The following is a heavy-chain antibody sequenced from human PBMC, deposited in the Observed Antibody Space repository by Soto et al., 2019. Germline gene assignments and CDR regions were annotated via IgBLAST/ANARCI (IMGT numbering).Heavy chain of an antibody. Sequence: GGSLRLSCAASGFTFSSYAMHWVRQAPGKGLEWVAVISYDGSNKYYADSVKGRFTISRDNSKNTLYLQMNSLRAEDTAVYYCARDLGSYYDSSGYSFGLFDYWGQGTLVTVSS. D-gene: IGHD3-22*01. J-gene: IGHJ4*02. CDR1: GFTFSSYA. CDR2: ISYDGSNK. V-gene: IGHV3-30-3*01. CDR3: ARDLGSYYDSSGYSFGLFDY.